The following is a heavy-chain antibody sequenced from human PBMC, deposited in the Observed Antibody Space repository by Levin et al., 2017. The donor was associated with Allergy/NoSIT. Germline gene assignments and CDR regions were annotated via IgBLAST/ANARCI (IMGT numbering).Heavy chain of an antibody. CDR3: ARVSVGKQWPTPPETDYYGMDV. D-gene: IGHD6-19*01. Sequence: LSLTCAASGFTVSSNYMSWVRQAPGKGLEWVSVIYSGGSTYYADSVKGRFTISRDNSKNTLYLQMNSLRADDTAVYYCARVSVGKQWPTPPETDYYGMDVWGQGTTVTVSS. V-gene: IGHV3-53*01. J-gene: IGHJ6*02. CDR1: GFTVSSNY. CDR2: IYSGGST.